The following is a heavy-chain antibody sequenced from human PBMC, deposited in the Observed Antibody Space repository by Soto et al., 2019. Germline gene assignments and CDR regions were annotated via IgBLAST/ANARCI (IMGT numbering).Heavy chain of an antibody. D-gene: IGHD3-10*01. CDR2: ISSSGGST. CDR1: GFTFSSYA. J-gene: IGHJ6*02. Sequence: EVQLLESGGGLVQPGGSLRLSCAASGFTFSSYAMSWVRQAPGTGLEWVSGISSSGGSTYYADSVKGRFTISRDNSKNTLFLRMNRPRVEDTAVYYCMRPAPRGRHYFYFGMDVWGQGTTVTVSS. CDR3: MRPAPRGRHYFYFGMDV. V-gene: IGHV3-23*01.